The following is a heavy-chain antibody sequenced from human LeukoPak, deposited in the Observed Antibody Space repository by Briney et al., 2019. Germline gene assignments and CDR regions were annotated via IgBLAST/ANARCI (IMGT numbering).Heavy chain of an antibody. CDR1: GYTFTDYY. V-gene: IGHV1-2*02. CDR3: ARDRADCSGGTCYNRRFGY. CDR2: INPNSGDI. D-gene: IGHD2-15*01. Sequence: GASVKVSCKASGYTFTDYYLHWVRQAPGQGLEWMGWINPNSGDINFAQNFQGRVTMTSDTSISTVYMELSSLRSDDTAVYYCARDRADCSGGTCYNRRFGYWGQGTLVTVSS. J-gene: IGHJ4*02.